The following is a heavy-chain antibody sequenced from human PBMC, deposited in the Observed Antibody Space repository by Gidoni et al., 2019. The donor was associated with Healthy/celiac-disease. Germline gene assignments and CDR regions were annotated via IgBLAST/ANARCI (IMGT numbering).Heavy chain of an antibody. V-gene: IGHV1-18*01. D-gene: IGHD3-9*01. CDR2: ISAYNGNT. J-gene: IGHJ3*02. CDR1: GYTVTSYG. Sequence: QVQLVQSGAEVKKHGASVKVSCKASGYTVTSYGISWVRQAPGQGLEWMGWISAYNGNTNYAQKLQGRVTMTTDTSTSTAYMELRSLRSDDTAVYYCARGGINYDILTGRDAFDIWGQGTMVTVSS. CDR3: ARGGINYDILTGRDAFDI.